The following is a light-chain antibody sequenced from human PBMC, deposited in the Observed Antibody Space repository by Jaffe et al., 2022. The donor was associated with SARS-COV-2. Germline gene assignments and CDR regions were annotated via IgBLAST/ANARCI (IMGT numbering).Light chain of an antibody. CDR1: QSVSTD. CDR2: DSS. V-gene: IGKV3-11*01. CDR3: QQRSSWPRT. Sequence: EIVLTQSPVTLSLSPGERATLSCRASQSVSTDLAWYQQKPGQAPSLLIYDSSNRATAIPARFSGSGSGTDFTLTISSLEPEDSAVYYCQQRSSWPRTFGQGTKLEIK. J-gene: IGKJ2*01.